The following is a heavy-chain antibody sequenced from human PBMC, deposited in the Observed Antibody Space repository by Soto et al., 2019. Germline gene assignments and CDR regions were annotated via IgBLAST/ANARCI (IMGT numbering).Heavy chain of an antibody. CDR2: IYTSGST. D-gene: IGHD2-15*01. Sequence: SETLSLTCTVSGGSISSYYWSWIRQPAGKGLEWIGRIYTSGSTNYNPSLKSRVTMSVDTSKNQFSLKLSSVTAADTAVYYCARDTCSGGSCWANWFDPWGQGTLVTVSS. J-gene: IGHJ5*02. CDR1: GGSISSYY. V-gene: IGHV4-4*07. CDR3: ARDTCSGGSCWANWFDP.